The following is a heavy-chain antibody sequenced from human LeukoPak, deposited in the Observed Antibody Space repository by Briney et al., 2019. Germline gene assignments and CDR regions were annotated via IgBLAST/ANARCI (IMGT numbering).Heavy chain of an antibody. CDR2: INPSGGSA. V-gene: IGHV1-46*01. CDR3: ARSFPYCSSTSCYTAWFDP. CDR1: GYTFTSYY. D-gene: IGHD2-2*02. Sequence: ASVKVSCKASGYTFTSYYMHWVRQAPGQGLEWMGIINPSGGSASYAQKFQGRVTMTRDTSTSTVYMELSSLRSGDTAVYYCARSFPYCSSTSCYTAWFDPWGQGTLVTVSS. J-gene: IGHJ5*02.